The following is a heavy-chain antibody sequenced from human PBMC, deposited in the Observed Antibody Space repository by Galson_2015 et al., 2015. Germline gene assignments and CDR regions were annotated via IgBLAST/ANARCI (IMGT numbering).Heavy chain of an antibody. CDR2: IYSGGST. D-gene: IGHD2-8*01. J-gene: IGHJ4*02. V-gene: IGHV3-53*01. CDR1: GFTVSSNY. Sequence: SLRLSCAASGFTVSSNYMSWVRQAPGKGLEWVLVIYSGGSTYYADSVKGRFTISRDNSKNTLYLQMNSLRAEDTAVYYCARDLIFDYWGQGTLVTVST. CDR3: ARDLIFDY.